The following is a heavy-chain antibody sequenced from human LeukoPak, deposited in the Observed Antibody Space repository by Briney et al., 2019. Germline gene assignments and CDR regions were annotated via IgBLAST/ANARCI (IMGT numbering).Heavy chain of an antibody. CDR1: GGSFSGYY. CDR2: INHSGST. CDR3: ARGSSGYYSLYYFDY. J-gene: IGHJ4*02. V-gene: IGHV4-34*01. D-gene: IGHD3-22*01. Sequence: SETLSLTCAVYGGSFSGYYWSWIRQPPWKGLEWIGEINHSGSTNYNPSLKSRVTISVDTSKNQFSLKLSSVTAADTAVYYCARGSSGYYSLYYFDYWGQGTLVTVSS.